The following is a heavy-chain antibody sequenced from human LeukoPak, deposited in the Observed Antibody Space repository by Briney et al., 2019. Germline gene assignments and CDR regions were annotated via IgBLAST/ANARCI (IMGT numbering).Heavy chain of an antibody. CDR3: ARQPGVRASSPNDY. Sequence: ASVKVSCKASGYTFTEYYMHWMRQAPGQGLEWVGWINPNGGGTHYAQKFQGRVTVTRDTSISTTYMELSSLTSDDTAVYYCARQPGVRASSPNDYWGQGTLVTVSS. J-gene: IGHJ4*02. CDR2: INPNGGGT. CDR1: GYTFTEYY. V-gene: IGHV1-2*02. D-gene: IGHD6-13*01.